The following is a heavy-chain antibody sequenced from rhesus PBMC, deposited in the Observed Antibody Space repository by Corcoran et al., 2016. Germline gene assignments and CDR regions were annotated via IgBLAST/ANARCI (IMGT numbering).Heavy chain of an antibody. V-gene: IGHV3-54*02. J-gene: IGHJ4*01. Sequence: EVQLVESGGGLVQPVGSLRLSCAASGFTFSSYGMHWVRQAPGKGLDGMEVITNECSKKYDEESVKDRFNISRDKSKNMLYLQMNNLKLEDAAVDYCARTDSASDYWGQGVLVTVSS. CDR3: ARTDSASDY. CDR2: ITNECSKK. D-gene: IGHD4-11*01. CDR1: GFTFSSYG.